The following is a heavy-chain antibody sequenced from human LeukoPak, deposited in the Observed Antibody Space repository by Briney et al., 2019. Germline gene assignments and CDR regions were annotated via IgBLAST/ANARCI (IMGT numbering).Heavy chain of an antibody. Sequence: SETLSLTCTVSGGSISSYYWSWIRQPAGKGLEWIGRIYTTGITNYNPSLKSRVPMSVDTSKNQFSLKLTSVTAADTAVYYCARDGYYYDSSGYYFWGQGTLVTVSS. CDR1: GGSISSYY. CDR2: IYTTGIT. CDR3: ARDGYYYDSSGYYF. V-gene: IGHV4-4*07. D-gene: IGHD3-22*01. J-gene: IGHJ4*02.